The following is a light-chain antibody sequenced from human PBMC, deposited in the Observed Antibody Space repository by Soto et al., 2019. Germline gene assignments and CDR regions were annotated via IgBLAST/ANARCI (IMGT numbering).Light chain of an antibody. CDR3: QQSNSFQWT. J-gene: IGKJ1*01. Sequence: DIQMTQSPSSVSASVGDRVTITCRASQGISSWLAWYQQKPGKAPKLLIYAASSLQSGVPSMFSCIGSVTDFTLTVGGLQPEDFATYYCQQSNSFQWTFGQGTKEEIK. V-gene: IGKV1-12*01. CDR2: AAS. CDR1: QGISSW.